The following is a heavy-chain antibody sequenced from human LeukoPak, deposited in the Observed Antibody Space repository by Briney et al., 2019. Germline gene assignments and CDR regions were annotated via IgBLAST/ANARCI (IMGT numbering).Heavy chain of an antibody. CDR3: ARVHYYDSSGPVDY. Sequence: GGTLRLSCEASGFTFSSYGMSWVRQAPGKGLEWVSATSSSDDGTYYADSVKGRFTISRDNSKNTLYLQMNSLRAEDTAVYYCARVHYYDSSGPVDYWGQGTLATVSS. D-gene: IGHD3-22*01. CDR2: TSSSDDGT. V-gene: IGHV3-23*01. J-gene: IGHJ4*02. CDR1: GFTFSSYG.